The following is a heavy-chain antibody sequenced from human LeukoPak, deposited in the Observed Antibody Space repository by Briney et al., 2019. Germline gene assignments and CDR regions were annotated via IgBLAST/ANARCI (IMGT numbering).Heavy chain of an antibody. CDR3: ARGLVVVPAAMAY. CDR2: ISSNGGST. V-gene: IGHV3-64*01. D-gene: IGHD2-2*01. J-gene: IGHJ4*02. CDR1: GFTFSSYA. Sequence: GGSLRLSCAASGFTFSSYAMHWVRQAPGKGLKYVSAISSNGGSTYYANSVKGRFTISRDNSKNTPYLQMGSLRAEDMAVYYCARGLVVVPAAMAYWGQGTLVTVSS.